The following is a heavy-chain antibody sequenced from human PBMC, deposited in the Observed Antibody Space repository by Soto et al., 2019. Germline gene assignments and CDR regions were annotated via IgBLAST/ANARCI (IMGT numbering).Heavy chain of an antibody. Sequence: QDKLVQSRAEVKKPGSSVRVSCKASEGTFNSYVVSWVRQAPGQGLQWMGGIIPLFGTTNYAHQLEGRVTITADTSTTTAYMELSGLRPGDTAVYYCARGDTIFESSERYYHYGLDVWGQGTTVIVSS. CDR2: IIPLFGTT. J-gene: IGHJ6*02. D-gene: IGHD3-3*01. CDR1: EGTFNSYV. V-gene: IGHV1-69*06. CDR3: ARGDTIFESSERYYHYGLDV.